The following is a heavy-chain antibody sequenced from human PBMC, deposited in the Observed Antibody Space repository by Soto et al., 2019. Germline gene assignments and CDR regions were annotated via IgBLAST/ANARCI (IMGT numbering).Heavy chain of an antibody. J-gene: IGHJ3*02. CDR2: INHSGST. D-gene: IGHD6-13*01. V-gene: IGHV4-34*01. Sequence: PSETLSLTCAVYGGSFSGYYWSWIRQPPGKGLEWIGEINHSGSTNYNPSLKSRVTISVDTSKNQFSLKLSSVTAADTAVYYCARGGVGAAAGIDAFDIWGQGTMVNV. CDR1: GGSFSGYY. CDR3: ARGGVGAAAGIDAFDI.